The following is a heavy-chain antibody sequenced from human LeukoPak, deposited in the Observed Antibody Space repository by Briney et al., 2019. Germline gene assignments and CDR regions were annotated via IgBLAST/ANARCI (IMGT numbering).Heavy chain of an antibody. J-gene: IGHJ4*02. Sequence: GGSLRLSCAASGFTFSSYWMHWVRQAPEKGLVWVSRIKNDGSSTSYADSVKGRFTISRDNAKNTLYLQMNSLRAEDTAVYYCARDRAYNVLDYWGQGTLVTVSS. CDR2: IKNDGSST. CDR1: GFTFSSYW. D-gene: IGHD3-10*02. CDR3: ARDRAYNVLDY. V-gene: IGHV3-74*01.